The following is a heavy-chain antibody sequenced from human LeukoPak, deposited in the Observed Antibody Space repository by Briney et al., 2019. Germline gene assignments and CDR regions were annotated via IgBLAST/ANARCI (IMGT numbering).Heavy chain of an antibody. Sequence: PSETLSLTCAVSGGSISSGSYSWSWIRQPPGKGLEWIGYIYHSGSTNYNPSLKSRVTISVDTSKNQFSLKLSSVTAADTAVYYCARGSRSSTRPHFDYWGQGTLVTVSS. CDR3: ARGSRSSTRPHFDY. D-gene: IGHD2-2*01. J-gene: IGHJ4*02. CDR1: GGSISSGSYS. CDR2: IYHSGST. V-gene: IGHV4-30-2*01.